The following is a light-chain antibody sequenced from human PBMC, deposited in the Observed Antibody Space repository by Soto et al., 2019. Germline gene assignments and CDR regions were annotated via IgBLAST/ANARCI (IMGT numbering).Light chain of an antibody. CDR2: DAS. V-gene: IGKV1-5*01. Sequence: DIKMTQSPSTLSASVGDRVTITCRASQSISSWLAWYQHRPGKAPQLLIYDASTLQSGVSSRFSGSGSGTDFTLTISSLQPADFATYYCQHYNTFPYTFGQGTKLEIK. CDR3: QHYNTFPYT. J-gene: IGKJ2*01. CDR1: QSISSW.